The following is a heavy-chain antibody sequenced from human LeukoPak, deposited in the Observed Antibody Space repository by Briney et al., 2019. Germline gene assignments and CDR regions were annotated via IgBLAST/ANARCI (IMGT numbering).Heavy chain of an antibody. CDR3: ARELDYGDYCDY. CDR1: GFTFSSYE. CDR2: ISSSGSTI. J-gene: IGHJ4*02. Sequence: GGSLRLSCAASGFTFSSYEMNWVRQAPGKGLEWVSYISSSGSTIYYADSVKGRFTISRDNAKNSLYLQMNSLRAEGTAVYYCARELDYGDYCDYWGQGTLVTVSS. D-gene: IGHD4-17*01. V-gene: IGHV3-48*03.